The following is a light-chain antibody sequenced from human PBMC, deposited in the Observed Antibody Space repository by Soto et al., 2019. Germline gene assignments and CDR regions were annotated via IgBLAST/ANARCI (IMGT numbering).Light chain of an antibody. Sequence: EIVMTQSPAALAVSPGERATRSCRASQSLSSNLAWYQQKPGQAPRLFIYGASTRATGIPARFSGSGSGTEFTLTISSLQSEDFAVYYCQQYNNWPAITFGQGTRLEIK. CDR2: GAS. V-gene: IGKV3D-15*01. CDR1: QSLSSN. CDR3: QQYNNWPAIT. J-gene: IGKJ5*01.